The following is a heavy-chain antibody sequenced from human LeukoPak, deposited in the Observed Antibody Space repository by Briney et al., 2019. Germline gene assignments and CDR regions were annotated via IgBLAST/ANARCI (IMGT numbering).Heavy chain of an antibody. Sequence: ASVRVFCKASGGTFSSYAISWVRQAPGQGLEWMGRIIPILGIANYAQKFQGRVTITADKSTSTAYMELSSLRSEDTAVYYCARVDDGYHFDYWGQGTLVTVSS. V-gene: IGHV1-69*04. D-gene: IGHD5-12*01. CDR3: ARVDDGYHFDY. J-gene: IGHJ4*02. CDR1: GGTFSSYA. CDR2: IIPILGIA.